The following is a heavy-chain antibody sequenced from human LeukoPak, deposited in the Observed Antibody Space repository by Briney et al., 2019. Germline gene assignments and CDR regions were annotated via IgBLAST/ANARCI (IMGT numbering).Heavy chain of an antibody. D-gene: IGHD3-10*01. CDR2: ISAYNGNT. V-gene: IGHV1-18*01. J-gene: IGHJ5*02. Sequence: ASVKVSCKASGYTFTSYGIIWVRQAPGQGLEWMGWISAYNGNTNYAQKLQGRVTMTTDTSTSTAYMELRSLRSDDTAVYYCARAPDSRSGHPPSGNWFDPWGQGTLVTVSS. CDR3: ARAPDSRSGHPPSGNWFDP. CDR1: GYTFTSYG.